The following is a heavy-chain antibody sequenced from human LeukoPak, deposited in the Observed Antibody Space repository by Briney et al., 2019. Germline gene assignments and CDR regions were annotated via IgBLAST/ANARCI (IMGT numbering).Heavy chain of an antibody. J-gene: IGHJ4*02. V-gene: IGHV5-51*01. D-gene: IGHD4-17*01. CDR1: GYPFTSYW. CDR3: ARELQFGDYVTDF. Sequence: ESLKISCKGSGYPFTSYWVDWVRQIPGKGLEWMGLIYPGDSETRYSPSFQGQVIISADRSINTAYLQWSSLKASDSAMYYCARELQFGDYVTDFWGQGTLVTVSS. CDR2: IYPGDSET.